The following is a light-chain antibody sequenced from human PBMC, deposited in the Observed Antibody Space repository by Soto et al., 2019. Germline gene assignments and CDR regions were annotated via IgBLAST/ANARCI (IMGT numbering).Light chain of an antibody. CDR3: QQRSNWPRT. CDR1: QSVSSY. J-gene: IGKJ1*01. Sequence: EIVLTQSPATLSLSPGERATLSCRASQSVSSYLAWYQQKPGQAPRLLIYDASHRATGIPARFSGIGSGTDFTLTISSLEPEDFAVYYCQQRSNWPRTFGQGTKVEIK. V-gene: IGKV3-11*01. CDR2: DAS.